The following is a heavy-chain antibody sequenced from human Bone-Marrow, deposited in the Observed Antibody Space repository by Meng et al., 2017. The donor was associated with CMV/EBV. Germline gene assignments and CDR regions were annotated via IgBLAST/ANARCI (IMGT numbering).Heavy chain of an antibody. CDR2: ISYDGSNK. D-gene: IGHD1-26*01. J-gene: IGHJ6*02. CDR3: ARLGDGRAYYYYYYGMDV. Sequence: GESLKISCTASGFTFISYAMHWVRQAPGKGLEWVAVISYDGSNKYYADSVKGRFTISRDNSKNTLFLQMNSLRTEDTAVYYCARLGDGRAYYYYYYGMDVWGQGTTVTVSS. V-gene: IGHV3-30-3*01. CDR1: GFTFISYA.